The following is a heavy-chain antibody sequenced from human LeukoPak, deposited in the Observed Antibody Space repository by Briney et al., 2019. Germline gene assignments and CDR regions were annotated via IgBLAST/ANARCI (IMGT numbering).Heavy chain of an antibody. D-gene: IGHD5-18*01. CDR2: ISGSAGIR. CDR1: GFNCNTYA. CDR3: AKGGYNYDYFDY. J-gene: IGHJ4*02. Sequence: GGSLRLSCAASGFNCNTYAMSWVRQAPGKGLEWASGISGSAGIRFYADSVKGRFTISRDNSENTLYLQMSRLRAEDSAVYYCAKGGYNYDYFDYWGQGTLVTVSS. V-gene: IGHV3-23*01.